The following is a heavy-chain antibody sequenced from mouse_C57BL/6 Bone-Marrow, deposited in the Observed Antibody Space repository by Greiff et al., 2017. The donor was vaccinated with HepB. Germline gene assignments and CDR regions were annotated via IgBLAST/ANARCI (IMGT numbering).Heavy chain of an antibody. CDR3: ARASSSLAY. CDR1: GFTFSDYG. Sequence: VQLKESGGGLVKPGGSLKLSCAASGFTFSDYGMHWVRQAPEKGLEWVAYISSGSSTIYYADTVKGRFTISRDNAKNTLFLQMTSLRSEDTAMYYCARASSSLAYWGQGTLVTVSA. V-gene: IGHV5-17*01. J-gene: IGHJ3*01. CDR2: ISSGSSTI. D-gene: IGHD1-1*01.